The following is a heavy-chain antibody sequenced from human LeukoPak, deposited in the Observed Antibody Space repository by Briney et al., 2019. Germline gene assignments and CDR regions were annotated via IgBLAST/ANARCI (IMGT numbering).Heavy chain of an antibody. Sequence: PGGSLRLSCAASGFTVSSNYMSWVRQAPGKGLEWVSGIYSGGSTYYADSVKGRFTISRDNSKNTLYLQMNSLRAEDTAVYYCARGTIHYLKVYGMDVWGQGTTVTVSS. CDR3: ARGTIHYLKVYGMDV. V-gene: IGHV3-66*01. CDR2: IYSGGST. D-gene: IGHD2-21*01. J-gene: IGHJ6*02. CDR1: GFTVSSNY.